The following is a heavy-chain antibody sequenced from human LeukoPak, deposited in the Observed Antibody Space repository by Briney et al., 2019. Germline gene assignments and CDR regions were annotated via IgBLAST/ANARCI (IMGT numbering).Heavy chain of an antibody. Sequence: SVKVSCKASGGTFSSYAISWVRQAPGQGLEWMGGIIPIFGTANYAQKFQGRVTITADESTNTAYMELSSLRSEDTAVYYCARASDRYSSESPWGQGTLVTVSS. CDR2: IIPIFGTA. V-gene: IGHV1-69*01. CDR3: ARASDRYSSESP. CDR1: GGTFSSYA. J-gene: IGHJ5*02. D-gene: IGHD5-18*01.